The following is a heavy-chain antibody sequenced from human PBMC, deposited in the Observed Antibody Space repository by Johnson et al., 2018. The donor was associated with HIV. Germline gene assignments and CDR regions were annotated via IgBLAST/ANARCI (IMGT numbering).Heavy chain of an antibody. D-gene: IGHD3-16*01. CDR1: GFTFDDYD. J-gene: IGHJ3*02. Sequence: VQLVESWGGVIRPGGSLRLSCAASGFTFDDYDMSWVRQAPGMGLEWVSGINWNGGSTGYADSVKGRFTISRDNAKNSLYLQMNSLRAEDTAVYYCATPRGRSPHAFDIWGQGTMVTVSS. V-gene: IGHV3-20*04. CDR3: ATPRGRSPHAFDI. CDR2: INWNGGST.